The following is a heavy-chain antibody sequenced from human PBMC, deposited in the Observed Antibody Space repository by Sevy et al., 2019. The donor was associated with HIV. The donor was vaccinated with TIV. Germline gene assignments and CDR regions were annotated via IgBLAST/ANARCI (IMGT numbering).Heavy chain of an antibody. CDR3: ARDRGTATP. V-gene: IGHV1-18*04. CDR2: ISAYNGNT. J-gene: IGHJ4*02. CDR1: GYTFTSYG. D-gene: IGHD5-18*01. Sequence: ASVKVSCKASGYTFTSYGISWVRQAPGQGLEWMGWISAYNGNTNYAQKLQGRVTMTTDTYTSTAYMERRSLRSDDTAVYYCARDRGTATPWGQGTLVTVSS.